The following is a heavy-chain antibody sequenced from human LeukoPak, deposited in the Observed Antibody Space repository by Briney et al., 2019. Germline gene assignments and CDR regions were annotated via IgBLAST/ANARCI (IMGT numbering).Heavy chain of an antibody. CDR1: GFTVSSSY. CDR3: TRDLNSGGSC. J-gene: IGHJ4*02. D-gene: IGHD2-15*01. CDR2: IHSGGNT. Sequence: GGSLRLSCAASGFTVSSSYMSWVRQAPGKGLEWVSVIHSGGNTYYADSVKGQFAISRDNSKNTLYLQMNSLRAEDTAVYYCTRDLNSGGSCWGQGTLVTVSS. V-gene: IGHV3-53*01.